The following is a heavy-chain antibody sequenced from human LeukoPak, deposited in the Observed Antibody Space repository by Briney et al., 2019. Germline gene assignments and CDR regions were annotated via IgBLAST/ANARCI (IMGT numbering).Heavy chain of an antibody. D-gene: IGHD3-3*01. J-gene: IGHJ5*02. CDR3: ARDQSITIFGVVNGWFDP. CDR2: IIPIFGTA. CDR1: GYTFTGYY. V-gene: IGHV1-69*05. Sequence: SVKVSCKASGYTFTGYYMHWVRQAPGQGLEWMGGIIPIFGTANYAQKFQGRVTITTDESTSTAYMELSSLRSEDTAVYYCARDQSITIFGVVNGWFDPWGQGTLVTVSS.